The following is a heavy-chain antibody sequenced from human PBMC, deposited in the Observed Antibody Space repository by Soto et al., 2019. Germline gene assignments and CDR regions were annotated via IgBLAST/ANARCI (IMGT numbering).Heavy chain of an antibody. D-gene: IGHD1-26*01. V-gene: IGHV3-21*01. J-gene: IGHJ6*02. CDR2: ISSSSSYI. CDR3: ARDEVGATYYYYYGMDV. Sequence: EVQLVESGGGLVKPGGSLRLSWAASGFTFSSYSINWVRQAPGKGLEWVASISSSSSYIYYADSVKGRFTISRDNAKNSLYLQMNSLRAEDTAVYYCARDEVGATYYYYYGMDVWGQGTTVTVSS. CDR1: GFTFSSYS.